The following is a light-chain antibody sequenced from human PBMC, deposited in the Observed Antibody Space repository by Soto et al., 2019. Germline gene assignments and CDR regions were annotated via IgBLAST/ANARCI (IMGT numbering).Light chain of an antibody. V-gene: IGKV3-20*01. CDR3: QKYGGSPIN. CDR1: QSVSISY. J-gene: IGKJ5*01. CDR2: DAS. Sequence: EIVLPSSPGTLSFAPVERATLSFLASQSVSISYLAWYQQKPGQAPRLLIYDASNRASGTPARFSGSGSETVFTLTISSLEPEDFALYYCQKYGGSPINCGKGKRRAIK.